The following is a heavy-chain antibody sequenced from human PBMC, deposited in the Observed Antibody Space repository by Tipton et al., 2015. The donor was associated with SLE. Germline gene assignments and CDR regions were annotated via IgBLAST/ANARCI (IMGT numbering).Heavy chain of an antibody. Sequence: TLSLTCTLYGGSFSGYHWSWVRQSSGKGLEWIGEINSSGRTNYNPSLESRVTISLSTPKNQFSLKLSSVTAADTAVYYCAKHRYWFDPWGQGTLVTVSS. CDR1: GGSFSGYH. CDR2: INSSGRT. V-gene: IGHV4-34*01. CDR3: AKHRYWFDP. J-gene: IGHJ5*02.